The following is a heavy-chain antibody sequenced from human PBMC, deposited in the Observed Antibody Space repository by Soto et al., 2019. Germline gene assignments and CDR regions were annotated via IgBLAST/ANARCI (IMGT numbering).Heavy chain of an antibody. V-gene: IGHV1-18*01. J-gene: IGHJ4*02. D-gene: IGHD3-10*01. CDR3: GRGAFGESLINY. CDR1: GYSFTNYG. CDR2: ISAKSGDT. Sequence: QVPLVQSGAEVRKPGASVKVSCKASGYSFTNYGISWVRQAPEQGLEWMGWISAKSGDTNYAQKLQGRVTMTTDTSTSTAYMELGSLTYDDTAVYYCGRGAFGESLINYWGQGTLVTVSS.